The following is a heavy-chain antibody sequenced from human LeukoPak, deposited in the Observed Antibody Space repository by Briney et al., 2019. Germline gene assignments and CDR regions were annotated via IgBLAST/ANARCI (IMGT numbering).Heavy chain of an antibody. Sequence: PSETLSLTCAVYGGSFSGYYWGWIRQPPGKGLEWIGSIYHSGSTYYNPSLKSRVTISVDTSKNQFSLKLSSVTAADTAVYYCARDPYYYDSRGEWYFDYWGQGTLVTVSS. J-gene: IGHJ4*02. D-gene: IGHD3-22*01. CDR3: ARDPYYYDSRGEWYFDY. CDR1: GGSFSGYY. V-gene: IGHV4-38-2*02. CDR2: IYHSGST.